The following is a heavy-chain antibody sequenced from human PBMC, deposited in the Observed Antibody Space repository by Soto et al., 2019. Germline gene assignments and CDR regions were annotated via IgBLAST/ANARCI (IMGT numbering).Heavy chain of an antibody. Sequence: QVQLVESGGGVVQPGRSLRLSCAASGFTFSSYGMHWVRQAPGKGLEWVAVISYDGSNKYYADSVKGRFTISRDNSKNTLYLQMNSLRAEDTAVYYCAKDRGGVHADYYYYYGMDVW. V-gene: IGHV3-30*18. CDR1: GFTFSSYG. CDR2: ISYDGSNK. D-gene: IGHD1-1*01. CDR3: AKDRGGVHADYYYYYGMDV. J-gene: IGHJ6*01.